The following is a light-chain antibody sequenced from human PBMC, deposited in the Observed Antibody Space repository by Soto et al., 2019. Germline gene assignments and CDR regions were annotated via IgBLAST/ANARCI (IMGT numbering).Light chain of an antibody. CDR2: GAS. Sequence: VLTQSPGTLSLSPGERATLSCRASQSVSSNYLAWYQQKPGQAPRLLIYGASNRATGIPDRFSGSGSGTDFTLTISRLEPEDFAVYYCQQYDNSPLTFGGGTKVEIK. CDR1: QSVSSNY. CDR3: QQYDNSPLT. V-gene: IGKV3-20*01. J-gene: IGKJ4*01.